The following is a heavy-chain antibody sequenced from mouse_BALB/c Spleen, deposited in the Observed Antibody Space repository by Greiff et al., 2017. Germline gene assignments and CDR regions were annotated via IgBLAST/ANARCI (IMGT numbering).Heavy chain of an antibody. J-gene: IGHJ3*01. CDR2: INPNNGGT. CDR1: GYTFTDYN. Sequence: EVKLQESGPELVKPGASVKIPCKASGYTFTDYNMDWVKQSHGKSLEWIGDINPNNGGTIYNQKFKGKATLTVDKSSSTAYVDLSSLTSEDSAVYYCARLTSWFAYWGQGTLVTVSA. CDR3: ARLTSWFAY. D-gene: IGHD4-1*01. V-gene: IGHV1-18*01.